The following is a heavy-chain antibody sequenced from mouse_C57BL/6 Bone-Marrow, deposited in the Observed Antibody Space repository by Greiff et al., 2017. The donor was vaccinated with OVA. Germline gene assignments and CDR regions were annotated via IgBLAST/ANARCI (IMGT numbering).Heavy chain of an antibody. CDR2: IRLKSDNYAT. CDR3: TDYYGSSYGWYFDV. D-gene: IGHD1-1*01. J-gene: IGHJ1*03. Sequence: EVKLVESGGGLVQPGGSMKLSCVASGFTFSNYWMNWVRQSPEKGLEWVAQIRLKSDNYATHYAESVKGRFTISRDDSKSSVYLQMNNLRAEDTGIYYCTDYYGSSYGWYFDVWGTGTTVTVSS. V-gene: IGHV6-3*01. CDR1: GFTFSNYW.